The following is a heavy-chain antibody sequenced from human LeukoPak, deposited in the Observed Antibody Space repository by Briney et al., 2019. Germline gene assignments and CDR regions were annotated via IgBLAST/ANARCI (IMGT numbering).Heavy chain of an antibody. J-gene: IGHJ4*02. CDR1: GFTFSSYS. Sequence: PGGSLRLSCAASGFTFSSYSINWVRQAPGKGLEWVSSISSSSSYIYYADSVKGRFTISRDNAKNSLYLQMNSLRAEDTAVYYCVRDRSRGRHDYFDYWGQGALVTVSS. V-gene: IGHV3-21*01. CDR2: ISSSSSYI. D-gene: IGHD3-10*01. CDR3: VRDRSRGRHDYFDY.